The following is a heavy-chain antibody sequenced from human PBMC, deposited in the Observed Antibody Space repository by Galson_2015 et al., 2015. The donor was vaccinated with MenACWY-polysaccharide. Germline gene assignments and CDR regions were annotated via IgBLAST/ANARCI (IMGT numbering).Heavy chain of an antibody. V-gene: IGHV3-7*01. CDR2: IKQDGSEK. J-gene: IGHJ1*01. CDR3: ATAPSLHVGQH. Sequence: SLRLSCAASGFTFSTYGMTWVRQAPGKGLEWVANIKQDGSEKYYVDSVKGRFTISRDNAENSLYLQMNSLRAEDTAVYYCATAPSLHVGQHWGQGTLVIVSS. CDR1: GFTFSTYG. D-gene: IGHD5-24*01.